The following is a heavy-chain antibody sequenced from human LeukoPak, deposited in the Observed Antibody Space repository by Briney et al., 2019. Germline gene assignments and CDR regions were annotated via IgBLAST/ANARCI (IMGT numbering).Heavy chain of an antibody. CDR3: ARDLYRIVVVPHYFDY. J-gene: IGHJ4*02. CDR2: LSWNSGYI. D-gene: IGHD3-22*01. V-gene: IGHV3-9*01. CDR1: GFTFDDYA. Sequence: GGSLRLSCAASGFTFDDYAMHWVRQAPGKGLEWVSGLSWNSGYIGYADSVKGRFTISRDNAKNSLYLQMNSLRAEDTALYYCARDLYRIVVVPHYFDYWGQGTLVTVSS.